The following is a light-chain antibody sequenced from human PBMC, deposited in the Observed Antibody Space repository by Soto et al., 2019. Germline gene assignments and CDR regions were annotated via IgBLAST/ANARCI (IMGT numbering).Light chain of an antibody. CDR1: QTVSSN. CDR2: GAS. J-gene: IGKJ2*01. V-gene: IGKV3-15*01. Sequence: IVLTQSPATLSVSPGERATLSCRASQTVSSNLAWYQQKPGQAPRLLIHGASTRATGVPARFSGGGSGTEFTLSISSLQSEDLAVYYCQQYHNWPPQYTFGQGTKLQIK. CDR3: QQYHNWPPQYT.